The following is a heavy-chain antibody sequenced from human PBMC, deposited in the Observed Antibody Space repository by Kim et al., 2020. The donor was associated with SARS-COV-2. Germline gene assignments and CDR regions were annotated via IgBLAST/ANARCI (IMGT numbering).Heavy chain of an antibody. D-gene: IGHD3-10*01. CDR3: ASYALWFGELSGY. CDR2: IYYSGST. CDR1: GGSISSSSYY. Sequence: SETLSLTCTVSGGSISSSSYYWGWIRQPPGKGLEWIGSIYYSGSTYYNPSLKSRVTISVDTSKNQFSLKLSSVTAADTAVYYCASYALWFGELSGYWGQGTLVTVSS. V-gene: IGHV4-39*01. J-gene: IGHJ4*02.